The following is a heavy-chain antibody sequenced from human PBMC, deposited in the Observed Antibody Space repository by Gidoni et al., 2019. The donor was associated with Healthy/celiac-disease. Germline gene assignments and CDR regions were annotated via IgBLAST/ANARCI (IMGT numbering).Heavy chain of an antibody. V-gene: IGHV3-11*01. CDR1: GFTFSDYY. CDR3: ATDMLAAAGTDAFDI. D-gene: IGHD6-13*01. CDR2: ISSSGSTI. Sequence: QVQLVESGGGLVKPGGSMRLSCAASGFTFSDYYMSWIRQAPGKGLEWVSYISSSGSTIYYADSVKGRFIISRNNAKNSLYLQMNSLRAEDTAVYYCATDMLAAAGTDAFDIWGQGTMVTVSS. J-gene: IGHJ3*02.